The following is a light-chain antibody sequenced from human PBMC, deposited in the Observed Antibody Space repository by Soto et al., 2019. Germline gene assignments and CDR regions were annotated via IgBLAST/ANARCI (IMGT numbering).Light chain of an antibody. Sequence: QSVLTQPASVSGSPGQSITISCTGASRDVGGYNYVSWYQQHPGKAPKLMIYDVSNRPSGVSNRFSGSKSGNTASLTISWLQAEDEADYYCSSYTSSSTGVFGGGTKLTVL. V-gene: IGLV2-14*01. J-gene: IGLJ2*01. CDR1: SRDVGGYNY. CDR3: SSYTSSSTGV. CDR2: DVS.